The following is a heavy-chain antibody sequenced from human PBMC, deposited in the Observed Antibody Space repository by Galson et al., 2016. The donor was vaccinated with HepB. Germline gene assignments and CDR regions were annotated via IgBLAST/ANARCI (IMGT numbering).Heavy chain of an antibody. CDR2: ISHDGNYI. J-gene: IGHJ6*04. Sequence: SLRLSCAASGFTFNDYVMHWVRQAPGKGLEWVSRISHDGNYIYYADSVKGRFTISRDNSKNTLYLQMNGLRAEDTAVYYCAKNGSEYGMDVWGKGTTVTVSS. CDR1: GFTFNDYV. V-gene: IGHV3-33*06. D-gene: IGHD3-10*01. CDR3: AKNGSEYGMDV.